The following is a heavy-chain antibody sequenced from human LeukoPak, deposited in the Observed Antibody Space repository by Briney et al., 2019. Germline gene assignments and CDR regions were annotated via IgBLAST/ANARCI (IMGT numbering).Heavy chain of an antibody. CDR3: AREGYCSSTNCYNFNY. Sequence: SETLSLTCAVYGGSFRGYYWGWIRQPPGKGLEWIGEINHSGSTNYNPSLKSRVTISLDTSKNQISLKLSSVTAADTAVYYCAREGYCSSTNCYNFNYWGQGPLVTVSS. CDR1: GGSFRGYY. J-gene: IGHJ4*02. D-gene: IGHD2-2*02. CDR2: INHSGST. V-gene: IGHV4-34*01.